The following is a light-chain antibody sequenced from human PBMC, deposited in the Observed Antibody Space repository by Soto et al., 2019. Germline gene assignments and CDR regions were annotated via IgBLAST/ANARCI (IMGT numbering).Light chain of an antibody. V-gene: IGLV2-8*01. CDR1: SSDVGGYNY. J-gene: IGLJ1*01. CDR3: SSFAGSNNYV. Sequence: QSALTQPPSASGSPGQSVTISCTGTSSDVGGYNYVSWYQQHPGKAPKLIIYEVSKPPSGVPDRFSGSKSGNTASLTVSGLQAEDEADYFCSSFAGSNNYVFGTGTKVTVL. CDR2: EVS.